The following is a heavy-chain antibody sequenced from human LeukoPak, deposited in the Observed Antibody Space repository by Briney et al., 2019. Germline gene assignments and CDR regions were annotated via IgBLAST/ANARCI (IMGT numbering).Heavy chain of an antibody. CDR2: IIPIFGIA. Sequence: SVKVSCKASGGTFSSYAISWVRQPPGQGLEWMGRIIPIFGIANYAQKFQGRVTITADKSTSTAYMELSSLRSEDTAVYYCARDRDSSSSPDYYFDYWGQGTLVTVSS. V-gene: IGHV1-69*04. CDR3: ARDRDSSSSPDYYFDY. J-gene: IGHJ4*02. CDR1: GGTFSSYA. D-gene: IGHD6-6*01.